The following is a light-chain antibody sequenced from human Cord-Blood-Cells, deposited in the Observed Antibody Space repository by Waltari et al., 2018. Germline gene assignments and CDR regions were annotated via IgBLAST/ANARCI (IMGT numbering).Light chain of an antibody. CDR1: QSVSSY. J-gene: IGKJ1*01. Sequence: EIVLTQSPATLYLSPGERAILSCRASQSVSSYLAWYQQKPGQAPRLLIYDASNRATGIPARFSGSGSVTDFALTISSLEPEDLAVYYCQHRSNWWTFGQGTKVEIK. CDR2: DAS. V-gene: IGKV3-11*01. CDR3: QHRSNWWT.